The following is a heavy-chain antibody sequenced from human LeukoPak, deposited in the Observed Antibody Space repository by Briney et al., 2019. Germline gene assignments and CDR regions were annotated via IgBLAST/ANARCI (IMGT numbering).Heavy chain of an antibody. CDR2: ISSSSSYI. J-gene: IGHJ4*02. Sequence: GGSLRPSCAASGFTFSSYSMNWVRQAPGKGLEWVSSISSSSSYIYYADSVKGRFTISRDNAKNSLYLQMNSLRAEDTAVYYCARDRPSSVAGFDYWGQGTQVTVSS. V-gene: IGHV3-21*01. CDR3: ARDRPSSVAGFDY. D-gene: IGHD6-19*01. CDR1: GFTFSSYS.